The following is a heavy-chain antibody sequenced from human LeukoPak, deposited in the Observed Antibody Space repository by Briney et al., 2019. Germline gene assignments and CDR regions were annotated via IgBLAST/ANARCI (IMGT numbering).Heavy chain of an antibody. D-gene: IGHD3-10*01. CDR3: AKWSGSGNYYYYYGMDV. V-gene: IGHV3-23*01. Sequence: GGSLRLSCAASGFTFSGYAMTWVRQAPGKGLEWVSTISGSGSSTYYADSMKGRFTISRDNSNHTLYLQMNSLRAEDTAVYYCAKWSGSGNYYYYYGMDVWGQGTTVTVSS. CDR1: GFTFSGYA. CDR2: ISGSGSST. J-gene: IGHJ6*02.